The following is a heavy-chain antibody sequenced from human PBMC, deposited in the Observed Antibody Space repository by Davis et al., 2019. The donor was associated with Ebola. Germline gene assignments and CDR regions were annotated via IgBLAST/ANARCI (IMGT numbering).Heavy chain of an antibody. CDR3: ARVLSGTSYNYMDV. V-gene: IGHV3-7*03. CDR1: GFTFSSYS. CDR2: INQDDSDK. Sequence: PGGSLRLSCAASGFTFSSYSMSWVRQAPGKSLERVANINQDDSDKYYVDAVKVRFTISRDNAKNSLCLQMNSLRAEDTAVYYCARVLSGTSYNYMDVWGKGTTVTVSS. J-gene: IGHJ6*03. D-gene: IGHD2-2*01.